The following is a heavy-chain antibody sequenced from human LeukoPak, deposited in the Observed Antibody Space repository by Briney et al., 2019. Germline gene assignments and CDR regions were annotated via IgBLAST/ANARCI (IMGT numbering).Heavy chain of an antibody. V-gene: IGHV5-10-1*01. J-gene: IGHJ4*02. CDR1: GYSFTSYW. Sequence: PEESLKISCKGSGYSFTSYWISWVRQMPGKGLEWMGRSDPSNSYTNYRPSFQGHVTISADKSISTAYLQWSSLKASDTAMYYCARARAAGGRWSDLDYWGQGTLVTV. CDR2: SDPSNSYT. D-gene: IGHD6-13*01. CDR3: ARARAAGGRWSDLDY.